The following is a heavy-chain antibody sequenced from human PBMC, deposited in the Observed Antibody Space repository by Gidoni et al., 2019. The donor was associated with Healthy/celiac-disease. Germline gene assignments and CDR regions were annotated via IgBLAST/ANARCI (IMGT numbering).Heavy chain of an antibody. V-gene: IGHV3-21*01. CDR2: ISSSSSYI. CDR1: GLTFSSYS. Sequence: EVQLVESGGGLVRPVGSLRLSCHASGLTFSSYSMNWVRQAPGKGLEWVSSISSSSSYIYYADSVKGRFTISRDNAKNSLYLQMNSLRAEDTAVYYCARDFPSGNWGQGTLVTVSS. D-gene: IGHD2-15*01. CDR3: ARDFPSGN. J-gene: IGHJ4*02.